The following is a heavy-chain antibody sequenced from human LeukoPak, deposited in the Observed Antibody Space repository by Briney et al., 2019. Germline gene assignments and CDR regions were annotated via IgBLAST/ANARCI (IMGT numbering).Heavy chain of an antibody. D-gene: IGHD4-17*01. CDR1: GFTFSTYA. CDR3: APTPHYGGY. Sequence: AGSLKVSCAASGFTFSTYAMHWVRQAPGKGLEWVAVISYDGSNKYYADSVKGRFTISRDNSQNTLYLQMNSLRAEDTAVYYCAPTPHYGGYWGQERVDPVSS. V-gene: IGHV3-30*04. CDR2: ISYDGSNK. J-gene: IGHJ4*02.